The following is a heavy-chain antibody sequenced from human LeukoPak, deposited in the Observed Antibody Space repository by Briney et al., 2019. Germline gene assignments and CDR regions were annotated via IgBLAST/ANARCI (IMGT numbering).Heavy chain of an antibody. Sequence: ASVKVSCKASGYTFTSYGISWVRQAPGQGLEWMGWISAYNGNTNYAQKLQGRVTMTTDTSTSTAYMELRSLRSDDTAVYYCARQQYQLLYLFGFWFDHWGQGTLVTVSS. J-gene: IGHJ5*02. CDR2: ISAYNGNT. D-gene: IGHD2-2*02. CDR1: GYTFTSYG. V-gene: IGHV1-18*01. CDR3: ARQQYQLLYLFGFWFDH.